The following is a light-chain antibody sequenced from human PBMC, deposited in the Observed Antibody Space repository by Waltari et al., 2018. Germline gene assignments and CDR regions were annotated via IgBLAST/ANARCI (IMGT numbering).Light chain of an antibody. J-gene: IGLJ7*01. V-gene: IGLV3-21*04. CDR2: YDH. CDR3: QVWDRSADHPV. CDR1: IIGSEK. Sequence: SSDVTQPRSVSVSPGQTARITCGGDIIGSEKFHWYQQKPTQAPVLVMVYDHDRPSGVPERFSGSNSGKTATLTITGVEAGDEADYYCQVWDRSADHPVFGGGTRLTVL.